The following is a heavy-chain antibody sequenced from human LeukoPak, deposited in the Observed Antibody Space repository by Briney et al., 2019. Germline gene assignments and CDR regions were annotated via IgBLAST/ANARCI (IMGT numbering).Heavy chain of an antibody. J-gene: IGHJ4*02. CDR2: ISGSGGST. V-gene: IGHV3-23*01. CDR3: AKLLPGYASGPGLDY. CDR1: RFTFSSYG. D-gene: IGHD6-19*01. Sequence: PGGSLRLSCAASRFTFSSYGMSWVRQAPGEGLEWVSAISGSGGSTFYADSVKGRFTVSRDNSKNTLYLVMNSLRAEDTALYYCAKLLPGYASGPGLDYWGQGALVTVSS.